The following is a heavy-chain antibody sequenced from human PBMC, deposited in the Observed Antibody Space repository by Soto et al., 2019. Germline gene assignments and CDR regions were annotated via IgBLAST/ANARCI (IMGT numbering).Heavy chain of an antibody. CDR3: ANQGRGSDFAY. V-gene: IGHV3-30*18. J-gene: IGHJ4*02. CDR2: ISNDGSSE. Sequence: QVQLVESGGSVVQPGRSLRLSCAASGFTFNKYGMHWVRQAPGKGLEWVAAISNDGSSEYYADSVLGRFTISRDNPKNSLYLQMNSLESEDTAVYSCANQGRGSDFAYWGQGTLVTVSS. D-gene: IGHD3-16*01. CDR1: GFTFNKYG.